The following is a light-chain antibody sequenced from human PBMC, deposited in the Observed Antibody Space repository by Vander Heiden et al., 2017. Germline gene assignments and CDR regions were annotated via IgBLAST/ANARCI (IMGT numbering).Light chain of an antibody. CDR3: MQALQTPWT. Sequence: DIVMTQSPLSLPVTPGEPASISCRSSQSLLHSNGYNYLDWYLQKPGQSPQLLIYLGSNRASGVPDRFSGSGSGTDCTLKISRVEAEDVGVYDCMQALQTPWTFGQGTKVEIK. CDR1: QSLLHSNGYNY. V-gene: IGKV2-28*01. J-gene: IGKJ1*01. CDR2: LGS.